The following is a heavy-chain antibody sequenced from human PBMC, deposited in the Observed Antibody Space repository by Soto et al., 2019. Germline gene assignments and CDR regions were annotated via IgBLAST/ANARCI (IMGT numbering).Heavy chain of an antibody. J-gene: IGHJ3*02. Sequence: ASVKVSCKASGGTFSSYAISWVRQAPGQGLEWMGGIIPIFGTANYAQKFQGRVTITADESTSTAYMELSSLRSEDTAVYHCQARFHEHPFDIWGQGTMVTVSS. D-gene: IGHD2-21*01. V-gene: IGHV1-69*13. CDR2: IIPIFGTA. CDR3: QARFHEHPFDI. CDR1: GGTFSSYA.